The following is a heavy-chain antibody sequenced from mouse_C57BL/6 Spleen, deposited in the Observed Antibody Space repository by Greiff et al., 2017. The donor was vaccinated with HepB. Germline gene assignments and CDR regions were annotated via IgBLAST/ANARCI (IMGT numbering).Heavy chain of an antibody. CDR3: ARGGIYYYGSTFAY. CDR1: GYTFTSYT. J-gene: IGHJ3*01. D-gene: IGHD1-1*01. CDR2: INPSSGYT. V-gene: IGHV1-4*01. Sequence: QVQLQQSGAELARPGASVKMSCKASGYTFTSYTMHRVKQRPGQGLEWIGYINPSSGYTKYNQKFKDKATLTADKSSSTAYMQLSSLTSEDSAVYYCARGGIYYYGSTFAYWGQGTLVTVSA.